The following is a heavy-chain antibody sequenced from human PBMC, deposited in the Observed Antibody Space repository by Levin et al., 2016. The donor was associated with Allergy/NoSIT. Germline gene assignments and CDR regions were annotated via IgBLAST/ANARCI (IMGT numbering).Heavy chain of an antibody. Sequence: SETLSLTCTVSGGSISSSSYYWGWIRQPPGKRLEWIGSIYYSGSTYYNPSLKSRVTISVDTSKNQFSLKLSSVTAADTAVYYCARDPCSSTSCLDHFDYWGQGTLVTVSS. CDR3: ARDPCSSTSCLDHFDY. CDR1: GGSISSSSYY. CDR2: IYYSGST. D-gene: IGHD2-2*01. V-gene: IGHV4-39*07. J-gene: IGHJ4*02.